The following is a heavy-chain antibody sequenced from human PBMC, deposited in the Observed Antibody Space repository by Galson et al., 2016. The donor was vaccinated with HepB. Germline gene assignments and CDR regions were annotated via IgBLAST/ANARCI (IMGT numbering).Heavy chain of an antibody. CDR3: AKDSGAYYYDSSGYRRNAFDI. CDR2: ISWNSGSI. Sequence: SLRLSCAASGFTLDHYAMHWVQQAPGKGLEWASGISWNSGSIGYADSVKGRFTISRDNAKNSLYLQMNSLRAGDTALYYCAKDSGAYYYDSSGYRRNAFDIWGQGTMVTVSS. V-gene: IGHV3-9*01. J-gene: IGHJ3*02. D-gene: IGHD3-22*01. CDR1: GFTLDHYA.